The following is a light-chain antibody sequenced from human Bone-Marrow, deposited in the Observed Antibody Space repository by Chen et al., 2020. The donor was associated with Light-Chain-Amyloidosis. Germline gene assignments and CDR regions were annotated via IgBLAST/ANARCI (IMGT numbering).Light chain of an antibody. Sequence: SYVLTQQSSVSVAPGQSATIACGGNNIGFTSVHWYQQTPGQAPLLVFYDDSDRPSGIPERLSGSNSGNTATLTISRVEAGDEADYYCQVWDRSSDRPVFGGGTKLTVL. CDR3: QVWDRSSDRPV. V-gene: IGLV3-21*02. CDR1: NIGFTS. CDR2: DDS. J-gene: IGLJ3*02.